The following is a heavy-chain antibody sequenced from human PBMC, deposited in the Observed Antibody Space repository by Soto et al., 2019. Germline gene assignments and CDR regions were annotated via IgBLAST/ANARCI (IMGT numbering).Heavy chain of an antibody. D-gene: IGHD3-16*01. CDR2: IYYSGST. Sequence: SETLSLTCTVSGGSISSGDYFWSWIRQPPGKGLEWIGYIYYSGSTYYNPSLKSRVTVSVDTSKNQFSLKLSSVTAADTAVYYCATRRGGYDPHLRYWRQGTLVTVSS. CDR1: GGSISSGDYF. V-gene: IGHV4-30-4*01. J-gene: IGHJ4*02. CDR3: ATRRGGYDPHLRY.